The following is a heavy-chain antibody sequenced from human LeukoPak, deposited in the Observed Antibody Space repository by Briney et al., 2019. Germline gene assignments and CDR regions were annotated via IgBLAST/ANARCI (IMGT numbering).Heavy chain of an antibody. CDR2: INHSGST. J-gene: IGHJ4*02. Sequence: PSETLSLTCAVYGGSFSGYYWSWIRQPPGKGLEWIGEINHSGSTNYNPSLKSRATISVDTSKNQFSLKLSSVTAADTAVYYCARGPYKSYRDRIAVAGTDYFDYWGQGTLVTVSS. CDR3: ARGPYKSYRDRIAVAGTDYFDY. CDR1: GGSFSGYY. V-gene: IGHV4-34*01. D-gene: IGHD6-19*01.